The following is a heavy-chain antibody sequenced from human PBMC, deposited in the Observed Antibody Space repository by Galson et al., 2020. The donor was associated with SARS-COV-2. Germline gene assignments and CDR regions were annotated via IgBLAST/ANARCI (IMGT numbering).Heavy chain of an antibody. CDR1: GFIFNNYG. J-gene: IGHJ1*01. D-gene: IGHD1-26*01. CDR3: GGLGVDIR. V-gene: IGHV3-23*01. Sequence: GGSLRLSCAGSGFIFNNYGMNWVRQGPGKGLEWVSGISGGGNNTYYADSVSGRFTISRDNAKNTLYLQMNSLTAEDTAVYFCGGLGVDIRWGQGAVVTVSS. CDR2: ISGGGNNT.